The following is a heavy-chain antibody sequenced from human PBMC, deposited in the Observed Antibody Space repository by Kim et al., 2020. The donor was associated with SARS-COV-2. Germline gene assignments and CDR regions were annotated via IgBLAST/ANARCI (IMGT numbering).Heavy chain of an antibody. CDR3: ARVPVPRSTIFGVVGFLDY. J-gene: IGHJ4*02. CDR2: ISYDGSNK. Sequence: GGSLRLSCAASGFTFSSYAMHWVRQAPGKGLEWVAVISYDGSNKYYADSVKGRFTISRDNSKNTLYLQMNSLRAEDTAVYYCARVPVPRSTIFGVVGFLDYWGQGTLVTVSS. D-gene: IGHD3-3*01. CDR1: GFTFSSYA. V-gene: IGHV3-30-3*01.